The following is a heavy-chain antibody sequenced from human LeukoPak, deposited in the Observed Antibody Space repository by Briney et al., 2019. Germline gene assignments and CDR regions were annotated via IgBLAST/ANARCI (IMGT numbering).Heavy chain of an antibody. CDR1: GFTFSSYS. CDR2: ISSSSSYI. CDR3: ARGAGLGYCSGGSCYRAEY. V-gene: IGHV3-21*01. Sequence: SGGSLRLSCAASGFTFSSYSMNWVRQAPGKGLEWVSSISSSSSYIYYADSVKGRFTISRDNAKNSLYLQMNSLRAEDTAVYYCARGAGLGYCSGGSCYRAEYWGQGTLVTVSS. D-gene: IGHD2-15*01. J-gene: IGHJ4*02.